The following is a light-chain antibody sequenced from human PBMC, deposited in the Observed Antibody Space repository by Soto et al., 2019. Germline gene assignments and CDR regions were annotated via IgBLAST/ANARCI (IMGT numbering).Light chain of an antibody. CDR3: QQRSTLLRFT. V-gene: IGKV3-11*01. Sequence: EIEMTQSPATLSASPGDRATITCRASQSISSHLAWYQQKPGKAPRLLIYDASNRATGVPSRFSGSGSGTEFTLTISTLDPEDFAVYYCQQRSTLLRFTFGPGTKLDIK. J-gene: IGKJ2*01. CDR2: DAS. CDR1: QSISSH.